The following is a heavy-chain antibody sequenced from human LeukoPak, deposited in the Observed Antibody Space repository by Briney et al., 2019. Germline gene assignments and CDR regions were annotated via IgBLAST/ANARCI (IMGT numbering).Heavy chain of an antibody. V-gene: IGHV4-59*08. J-gene: IGHJ4*02. CDR3: ARLGYYYDSSGYYFYYFDY. Sequence: SETLSLTCTVSGGSISSYYWSWIRQPPGKGLEWIGYIYYSGSTNYNPSLKSRVTISVDTSKNQFSLKLSSVTAADTAVYYCARLGYYYDSSGYYFYYFDYWGQGTLVTVSS. CDR1: GGSISSYY. CDR2: IYYSGST. D-gene: IGHD3-22*01.